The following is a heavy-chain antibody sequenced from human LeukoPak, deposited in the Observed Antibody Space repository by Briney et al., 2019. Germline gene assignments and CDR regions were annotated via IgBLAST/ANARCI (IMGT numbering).Heavy chain of an antibody. CDR1: GGSISSSSYY. D-gene: IGHD2-2*01. Sequence: PSETLSLTCTVSGGSISSSSYYWGWIRQPPGKGLEWIGSIYYSGSTYYNPSLKSRVTISVDTSKNQFSLKLSSVTAADTAVYYCARPQYSLRYCSSTSCYPPTGLFDPWGQGTLVTVSS. CDR3: ARPQYSLRYCSSTSCYPPTGLFDP. CDR2: IYYSGST. V-gene: IGHV4-39*01. J-gene: IGHJ5*02.